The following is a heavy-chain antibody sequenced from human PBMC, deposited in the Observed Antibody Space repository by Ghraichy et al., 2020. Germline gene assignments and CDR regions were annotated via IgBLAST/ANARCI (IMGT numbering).Heavy chain of an antibody. Sequence: ASVKVSCKASGYTFTSYDINWVRQATGQGLEWMGWMNPNSGNTGYAQKFQGRVTMTRNTSISTAYMELSSLRSEDTAVYYCATSSGLRLGELSFDYWGQGTLVTVSS. CDR3: ATSSGLRLGELSFDY. CDR1: GYTFTSYD. V-gene: IGHV1-8*02. CDR2: MNPNSGNT. J-gene: IGHJ4*02. D-gene: IGHD3-16*02.